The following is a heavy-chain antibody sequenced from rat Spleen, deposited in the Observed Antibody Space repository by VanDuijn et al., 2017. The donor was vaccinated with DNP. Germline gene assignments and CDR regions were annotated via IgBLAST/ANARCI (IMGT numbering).Heavy chain of an antibody. Sequence: EVQLVESGGGLVQPGRSLKLSCVVSGFTINNYWMSWIRQAPGKGLEWVATITETGGSTYYRDSVKGRFTISRDNAKSTLYLQMDSLRSEDTATYYCTRDSGDWYFDFWGPGTMVTVSS. CDR1: GFTINNYW. CDR3: TRDSGDWYFDF. CDR2: ITETGGST. V-gene: IGHV5-31*01. D-gene: IGHD1-1*01. J-gene: IGHJ1*01.